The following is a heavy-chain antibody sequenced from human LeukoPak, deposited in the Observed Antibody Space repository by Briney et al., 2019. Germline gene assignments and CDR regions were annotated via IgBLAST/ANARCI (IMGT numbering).Heavy chain of an antibody. CDR2: IYYSGST. J-gene: IGHJ4*02. V-gene: IGHV4-59*01. CDR3: ARVSAAGYLGY. CDR1: GGSISSYY. D-gene: IGHD6-13*01. Sequence: SETLSLTCTVSGGSISSYYWSWIRQPPGKGLEWIGYIYYSGSTNYNPSLKSRVTISVDTSKNQFSLKLSSVTAADTAVYYCARVSAAGYLGYWGQGTLVTVSS.